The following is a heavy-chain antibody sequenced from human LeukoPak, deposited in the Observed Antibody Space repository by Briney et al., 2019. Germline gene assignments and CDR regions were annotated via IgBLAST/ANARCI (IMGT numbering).Heavy chain of an antibody. D-gene: IGHD3-22*01. Sequence: SETLSLTCAVYGGSFSGYYWSWIRQPPGKGLEWIGEINHSGSTNYNPSLKSRVTISVDTSKNQFSLKLSSVTAADTAVYYCTRSRIYYSSGYSDYWGQGTLVTVSS. J-gene: IGHJ4*02. V-gene: IGHV4-34*01. CDR3: TRSRIYYSSGYSDY. CDR2: INHSGST. CDR1: GGSFSGYY.